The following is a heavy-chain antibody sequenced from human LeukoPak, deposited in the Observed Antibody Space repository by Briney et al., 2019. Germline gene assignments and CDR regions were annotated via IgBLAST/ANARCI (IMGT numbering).Heavy chain of an antibody. D-gene: IGHD3-3*01. Sequence: GGSLRLSCAASGFTFTNYWIHWVRQAPGKGLMWVSRIKSDGITTNYVDSVKGRFTISRDNAKNTVYLQMNSLRAEDTAVYFCARGMFHGYCTDYWGQGTLVTVSS. CDR1: GFTFTNYW. J-gene: IGHJ4*02. V-gene: IGHV3-74*01. CDR3: ARGMFHGYCTDY. CDR2: IKSDGITT.